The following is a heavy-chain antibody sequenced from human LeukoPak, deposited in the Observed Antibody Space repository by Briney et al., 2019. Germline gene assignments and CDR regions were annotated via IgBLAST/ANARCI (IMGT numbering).Heavy chain of an antibody. CDR2: IKQDGSEK. CDR3: ARGGAPSY. D-gene: IGHD1-26*01. J-gene: IGHJ4*02. Sequence: XGSLRLSCAASGFILSDHYMDWVRQAPGKGLEWVANIKQDGSEKYYVDSVKGRFTISRDNAKNSLYLQMNSLRAEDTAVYYCARGGAPSYWGQGTLVTVSS. CDR1: GFILSDHY. V-gene: IGHV3-7*01.